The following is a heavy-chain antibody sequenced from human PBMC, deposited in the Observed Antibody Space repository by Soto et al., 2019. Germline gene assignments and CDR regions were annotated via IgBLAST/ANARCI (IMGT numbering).Heavy chain of an antibody. CDR1: GYDVTRYY. Sequence: ASVKVSCKASGYDVTRYYIHWVRQGPGQGLEWMGIINPTGGGRTKYAQKFQGRVTVTSDRSTSTVYMELISLRSDDTAVYYWAKVGENDGDPHLDYYYYGMDVWGQGTTVTVSS. J-gene: IGHJ6*02. CDR3: AKVGENDGDPHLDYYYYGMDV. V-gene: IGHV1-46*01. D-gene: IGHD1-1*01. CDR2: INPTGGGRT.